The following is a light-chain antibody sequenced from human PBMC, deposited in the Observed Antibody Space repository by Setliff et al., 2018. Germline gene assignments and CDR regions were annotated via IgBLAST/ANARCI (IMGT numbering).Light chain of an antibody. CDR1: GRDVGSYDL. CDR2: DVS. J-gene: IGLJ1*01. CDR3: SSYTSSSTYV. V-gene: IGLV2-14*03. Sequence: QSALTQPASVSGSPGQSITISCSGTGRDVGSYDLVSWYQQHPGKAPKLIIYDVSNRPSGVSNRFSGSKAGNTASLTISGLQADDEADYYCSSYTSSSTYVFGTGTKVTVL.